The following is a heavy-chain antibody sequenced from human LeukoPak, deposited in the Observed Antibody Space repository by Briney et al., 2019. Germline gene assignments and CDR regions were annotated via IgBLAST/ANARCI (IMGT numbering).Heavy chain of an antibody. D-gene: IGHD6-13*01. Sequence: GRSLRLSCAASGFTFDDYAMHWFRQVPGKGLEWVSGISWNSGFIGYVDSVRGRFTISRDNAKNSLFLQMNSLRAEDTALYYCARQSTSSWYVYYFDYWGQGTLVTVSS. J-gene: IGHJ4*02. CDR2: ISWNSGFI. CDR3: ARQSTSSWYVYYFDY. V-gene: IGHV3-9*01. CDR1: GFTFDDYA.